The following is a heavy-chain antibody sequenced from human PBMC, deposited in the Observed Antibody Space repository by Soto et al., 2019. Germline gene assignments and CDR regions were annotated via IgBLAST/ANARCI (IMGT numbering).Heavy chain of an antibody. CDR2: IYYSGGT. J-gene: IGHJ4*02. D-gene: IGHD4-17*01. Sequence: SETLSLTCTVSGGSISSDSYYWGWIRQSPEKGLEWIGYIYYSGGTNYNPSLKSRVTISVDTSKNQFSLKLSSVTVADTAVYCCARVYGDYLDYWGQGTLVTVSS. CDR3: ARVYGDYLDY. CDR1: GGSISSDSYY. V-gene: IGHV4-61*01.